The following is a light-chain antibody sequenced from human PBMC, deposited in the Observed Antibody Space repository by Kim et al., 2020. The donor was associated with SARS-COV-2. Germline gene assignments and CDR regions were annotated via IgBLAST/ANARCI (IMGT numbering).Light chain of an antibody. CDR1: SLRSYY. Sequence: GQTVRITCQGDSLRSYYASWYQQKPGQAPVLVIYDKNNRPSGIPDRFSGSSSGNTASLTITGAQAEDDADYYCNSRDTSGNHHVVFGGGTQLTVL. J-gene: IGLJ2*01. CDR3: NSRDTSGNHHVV. CDR2: DKN. V-gene: IGLV3-19*01.